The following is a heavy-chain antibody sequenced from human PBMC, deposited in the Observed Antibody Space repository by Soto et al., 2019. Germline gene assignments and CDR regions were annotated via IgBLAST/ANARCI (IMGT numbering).Heavy chain of an antibody. J-gene: IGHJ4*02. V-gene: IGHV3-53*04. CDR3: ATRSVTAPR. CDR2: IYSGGST. CDR1: GFSVSSNY. Sequence: EVQLVESGGGLVQPGGSLRLSCEASGFSVSSNYMSWVRQAPGKGLECVSLIYSGGSTYYADSVKGRFTISRHNFNNTLYLQMNILRGDDTAVYYCATRSVTAPRWGQGTLVTVSS. D-gene: IGHD4-17*01.